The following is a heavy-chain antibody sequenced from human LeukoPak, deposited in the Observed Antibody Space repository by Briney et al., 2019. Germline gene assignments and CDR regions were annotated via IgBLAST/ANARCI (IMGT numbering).Heavy chain of an antibody. Sequence: ASVKVSCKVSGYTLTELSMHWVRQAPGKGLEWMGGFDPEDGETIYAQKFQGRVTMTEDTSTDTAYMEPSSLRSEDTAVYYCATDLRSSGWYGNPDYWGQGTLVTVSS. V-gene: IGHV1-24*01. J-gene: IGHJ4*02. D-gene: IGHD6-19*01. CDR3: ATDLRSSGWYGNPDY. CDR1: GYTLTELS. CDR2: FDPEDGET.